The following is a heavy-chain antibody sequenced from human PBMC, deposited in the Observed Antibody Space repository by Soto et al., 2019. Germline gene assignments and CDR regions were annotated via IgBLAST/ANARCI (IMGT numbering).Heavy chain of an antibody. Sequence: EVQLLESGGDLIQPGGSLRLSCAACGFTFGSYSMTWIRQAPGKGLEWVSSVSGSGGSTYYADSVRGRFTISRDNSKNTLYLQMNYLRADDTAVYYCTKAHIASFSHYDVWGQGTLATVAS. D-gene: IGHD3-22*01. CDR3: TKAHIASFSHYDV. CDR2: VSGSGGST. V-gene: IGHV3-23*01. CDR1: GFTFGSYS. J-gene: IGHJ4*02.